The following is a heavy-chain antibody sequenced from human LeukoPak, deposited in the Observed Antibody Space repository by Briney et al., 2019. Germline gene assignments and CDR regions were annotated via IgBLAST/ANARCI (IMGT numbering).Heavy chain of an antibody. J-gene: IGHJ3*02. CDR1: GGSISSYY. Sequence: SETLSLTCTVSGGSISSYYWSWIRQPPGKRLEWIGYIYYTGNTNYNPSLKSRVTLSVDMSKNQFSLNLNSVTAADTAVYYCVRGFFDSSGYSNPFDIWGQGTMVTVSS. D-gene: IGHD3-22*01. V-gene: IGHV4-59*01. CDR3: VRGFFDSSGYSNPFDI. CDR2: IYYTGNT.